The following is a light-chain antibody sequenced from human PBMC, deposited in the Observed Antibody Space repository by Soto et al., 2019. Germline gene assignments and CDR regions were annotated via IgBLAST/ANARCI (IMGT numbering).Light chain of an antibody. CDR2: GAS. Sequence: EIVLTQSPGTLSLSPGERATLSGMASQSVSSTYLAWYQQKPGQAPRLLIYGASSRATGIPDRFSGSGSGTDFTLTISRLEPEDLAVYYCHQYGNSYTFGQGTKVDIK. CDR1: QSVSSTY. V-gene: IGKV3-20*01. J-gene: IGKJ2*01. CDR3: HQYGNSYT.